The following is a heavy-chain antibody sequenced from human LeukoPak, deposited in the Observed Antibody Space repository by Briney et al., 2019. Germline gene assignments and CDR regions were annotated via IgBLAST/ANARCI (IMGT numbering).Heavy chain of an antibody. J-gene: IGHJ4*02. CDR2: INGNDGST. CDR3: ARDAGRDYYHSTQGPPDY. Sequence: GGSLRLSCAASGFIFSNYAMTWVRQAPGKGLEWVSSINGNDGSTYYADSVKGRFTISRDNSKNTLYLQMNSLRAEDTAVYYCARDAGRDYYHSTQGPPDYWGQGTLVTVSS. CDR1: GFIFSNYA. V-gene: IGHV3-23*01. D-gene: IGHD3-22*01.